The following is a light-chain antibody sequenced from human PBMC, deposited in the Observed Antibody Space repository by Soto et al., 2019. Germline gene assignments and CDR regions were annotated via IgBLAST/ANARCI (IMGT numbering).Light chain of an antibody. V-gene: IGKV1-33*01. Sequence: DVQITHSPSSRSASVGDRVTIACQASQDISNFLNWYHQAPGKAPQLLIYDVSNLQPGVASRFSGSGSGTDFTFTISTLQPEDIGTFYCQQYDKQPVTFGGGTKVDIK. CDR3: QQYDKQPVT. CDR2: DVS. J-gene: IGKJ4*01. CDR1: QDISNF.